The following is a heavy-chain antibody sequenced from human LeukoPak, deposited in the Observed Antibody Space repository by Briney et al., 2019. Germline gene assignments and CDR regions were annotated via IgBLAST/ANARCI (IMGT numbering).Heavy chain of an antibody. J-gene: IGHJ4*02. D-gene: IGHD4-17*01. CDR2: ITIGATT. V-gene: IGHV3-23*01. Sequence: GGSLRLSCAASGFTFSSYAMTWVRQAPGEGLEWVAGITIGATTYYAGSVKGRFTISRNNSKDTLYLQKHSLRAVDTATYYCAKDGRAYGDYFDFWGQGTLVTVSS. CDR3: AKDGRAYGDYFDF. CDR1: GFTFSSYA.